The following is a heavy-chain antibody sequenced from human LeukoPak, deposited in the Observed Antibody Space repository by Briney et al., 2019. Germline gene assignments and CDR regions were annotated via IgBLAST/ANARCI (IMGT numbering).Heavy chain of an antibody. D-gene: IGHD6-13*01. Sequence: ASETLSLTCTVSGGSISSRNYYWGWIRQPPGKGLEWIGSIYYSGSTYYNPSLKSRVTISVDTSKNQFCLKLSSVTAADTAVYYCARGGRQQLTPYYFDYWGQGTLVTVSS. CDR2: IYYSGST. V-gene: IGHV4-39*01. CDR1: GGSISSRNYY. CDR3: ARGGRQQLTPYYFDY. J-gene: IGHJ4*02.